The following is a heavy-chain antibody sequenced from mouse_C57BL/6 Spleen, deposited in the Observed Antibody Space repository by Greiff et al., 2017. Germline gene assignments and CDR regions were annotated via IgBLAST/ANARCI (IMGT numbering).Heavy chain of an antibody. Sequence: QVQLKQSGPELVKPGASVKISCKASGYAFSSSWMNWVRQRPGKGLEWIGRIYPGDGDTNYNGKFKGKATLTADKSSSPAYMQLSSLTSEDSAVYFCARSSSLGYFDVWGTGTTVTVSS. CDR3: ARSSSLGYFDV. CDR1: GYAFSSSW. J-gene: IGHJ1*03. CDR2: IYPGDGDT. D-gene: IGHD1-1*01. V-gene: IGHV1-82*01.